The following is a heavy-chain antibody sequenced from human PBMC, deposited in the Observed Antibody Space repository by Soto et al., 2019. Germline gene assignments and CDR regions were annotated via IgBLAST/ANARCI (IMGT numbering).Heavy chain of an antibody. CDR3: ARDLGVGATGYYYGMDV. D-gene: IGHD1-26*01. Sequence: GGSLRLSCAASGFTFSSYAMSWVRQAPGKGLEWVSAISGSGGSTYYADSVKGRFTISRDNSKNTLYLQMNSPRAEDTAVYYCARDLGVGATGYYYGMDVWGQGTTVTVSS. V-gene: IGHV3-23*01. J-gene: IGHJ6*02. CDR2: ISGSGGST. CDR1: GFTFSSYA.